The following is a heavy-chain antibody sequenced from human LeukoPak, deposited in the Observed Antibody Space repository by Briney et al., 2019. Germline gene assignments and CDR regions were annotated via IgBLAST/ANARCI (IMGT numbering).Heavy chain of an antibody. D-gene: IGHD5-18*01. CDR2: IYYSGST. CDR1: GGSISSYY. J-gene: IGHJ4*02. Sequence: SETLSLTCTVSGGSISSYYWSWIRQPPGKGLEWIGYIYYSGSTNYNPSLKSRVTISVDTSKNQFSLKLSSVTAADTAVYYYARDGPQLWSYFDYWGQGTLVTVSS. V-gene: IGHV4-59*01. CDR3: ARDGPQLWSYFDY.